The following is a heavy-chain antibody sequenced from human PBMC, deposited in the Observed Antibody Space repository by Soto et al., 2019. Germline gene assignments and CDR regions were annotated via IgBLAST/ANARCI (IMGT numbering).Heavy chain of an antibody. CDR3: ARSYSITIFGVVNHWFDP. Sequence: QVQLQESGPGLVKTSQTLSLTCTVSGGSISSGGYYWSWIRQHPGKGLEWIGCIYYSGSTYYNPSLKSRVTISVDTSKNQFSLKLSSVTAADTAVYYCARSYSITIFGVVNHWFDPWGQGTLVTVSS. V-gene: IGHV4-31*03. CDR1: GGSISSGGYY. CDR2: IYYSGST. J-gene: IGHJ5*02. D-gene: IGHD3-3*01.